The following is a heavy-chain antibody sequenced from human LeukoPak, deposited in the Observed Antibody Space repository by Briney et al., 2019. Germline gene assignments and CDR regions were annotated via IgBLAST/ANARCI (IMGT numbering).Heavy chain of an antibody. CDR3: ARAGVVVAATPTGWFDP. J-gene: IGHJ5*02. Sequence: SETLSLTCAVYGGSLSGYYWSWIRPPPGKGLEWIGEINQSGSTNYNPYLKSRVTISVDTSKNQFSLKLSSVTAADTAVYYCARAGVVVAATPTGWFDPWGQGTLVTVSS. CDR1: GGSLSGYY. D-gene: IGHD2-15*01. V-gene: IGHV4-34*01. CDR2: INQSGST.